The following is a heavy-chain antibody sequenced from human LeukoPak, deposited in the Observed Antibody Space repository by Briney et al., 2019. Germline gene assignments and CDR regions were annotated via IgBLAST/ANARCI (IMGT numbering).Heavy chain of an antibody. CDR3: ANFGSGTYPRNKSGY. CDR1: GFTFSSYA. Sequence: GGSLRLSCAASGFTFSSYAMSWVRQAPGKGLEWVSSISEDGDGTYYADSVKGRFTISRDNSKDTLYLQMSSLRAEDTAVFYCANFGSGTYPRNKSGYWGHGTLV. CDR2: ISEDGDGT. D-gene: IGHD3-10*01. V-gene: IGHV3-23*01. J-gene: IGHJ4*01.